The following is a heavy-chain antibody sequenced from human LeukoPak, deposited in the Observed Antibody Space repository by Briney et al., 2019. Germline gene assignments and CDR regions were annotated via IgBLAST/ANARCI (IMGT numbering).Heavy chain of an antibody. CDR1: GYTFTSYD. V-gene: IGHV1-8*03. CDR2: MNPNSGNT. J-gene: IGHJ3*02. Sequence: ASVKVSCKASGYTFTSYDINWVRQATGQGLEWMGWMNPNSGNTGYAQKFQGRVTITRNTSISTAYMELSSLRSEDTAVYYCAKDSSYDAFVIWGQGTMVAVSS. CDR3: AKDSSYDAFVI. D-gene: IGHD6-6*01.